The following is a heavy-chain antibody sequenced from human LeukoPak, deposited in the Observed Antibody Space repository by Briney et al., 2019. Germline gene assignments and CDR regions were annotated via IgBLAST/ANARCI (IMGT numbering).Heavy chain of an antibody. CDR3: ARRYDYVWGSYRYNYFDY. V-gene: IGHV1-2*02. CDR1: GYTFTGYY. CDR2: INPNSGGT. D-gene: IGHD3-16*02. J-gene: IGHJ4*02. Sequence: ASVKVSCKASGYTFTGYYMHWVRQAPGQGLEWMGWINPNSGGTNYAQKFQGRVTMTRDTSISTAYMELSRLRSDDTAVYYCARRYDYVWGSYRYNYFDYWGQGTLVTVSS.